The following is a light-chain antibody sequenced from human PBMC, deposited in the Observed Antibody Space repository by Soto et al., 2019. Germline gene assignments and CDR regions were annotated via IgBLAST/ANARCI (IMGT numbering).Light chain of an antibody. CDR1: QGISSY. CDR2: TAS. Sequence: DIQMTQCPSSLSASVGDRVTITCGASQGISSYLAWYQQTPGKAPKLLIYTASTLQSGVPSRFSGSGSGTDFTLTISRLEPEDFAVYYCQQYGSSPWTFGQGTKVDIK. J-gene: IGKJ1*01. CDR3: QQYGSSPWT. V-gene: IGKV1-9*01.